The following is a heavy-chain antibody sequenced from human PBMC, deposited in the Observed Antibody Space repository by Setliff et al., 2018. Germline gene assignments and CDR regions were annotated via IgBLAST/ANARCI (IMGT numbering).Heavy chain of an antibody. J-gene: IGHJ6*03. CDR1: GGPFSAYY. V-gene: IGHV4-34*01. CDR3: ARQPYSTTYYYYYYYMDV. D-gene: IGHD6-13*01. Sequence: LSLTCAVYGGPFSAYYWSWIRQPPGEGLEWIGEINHSGGIDYNPSLKSRVTISVDTSKNQFSLKLMSVTAADTAVYYCARQPYSTTYYYYYYYMDVWGKGTTVTVSS. CDR2: INHSGGI.